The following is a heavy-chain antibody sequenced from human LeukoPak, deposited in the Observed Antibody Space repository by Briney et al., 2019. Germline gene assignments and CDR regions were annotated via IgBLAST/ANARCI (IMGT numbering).Heavy chain of an antibody. J-gene: IGHJ3*02. D-gene: IGHD6-19*01. CDR2: ISYDGSNK. CDR3: AKAEEQWPGNAFDI. V-gene: IGHV3-30*18. Sequence: PGGSLRLSCAASGFTFSSYGMHWVRQAPGKGLEWVAVISYDGSNKYYADSVKGRFTISRDNSKNTLYLQMNSLRAEDTAVYYCAKAEEQWPGNAFDIWGQGTMVTVSS. CDR1: GFTFSSYG.